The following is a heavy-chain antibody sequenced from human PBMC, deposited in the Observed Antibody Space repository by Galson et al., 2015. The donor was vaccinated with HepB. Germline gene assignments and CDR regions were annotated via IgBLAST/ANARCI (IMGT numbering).Heavy chain of an antibody. V-gene: IGHV3-30*18. CDR3: AKDFYGAAALPYYYMDV. CDR1: GFTFSNYG. D-gene: IGHD6-13*01. Sequence: SLRLSCAASGFTFSNYGMHWVRQAPGKGLDWVAVISYDGSNRYYADSVKGRFTISRDNSKNTLYLQMNSLRAEDTAIYYCAKDFYGAAALPYYYMDVWGKGTTVTVSS. CDR2: ISYDGSNR. J-gene: IGHJ6*03.